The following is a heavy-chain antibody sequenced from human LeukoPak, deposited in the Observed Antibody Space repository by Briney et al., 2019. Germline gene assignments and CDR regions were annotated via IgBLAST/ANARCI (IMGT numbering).Heavy chain of an antibody. CDR1: GDSISSSSYY. CDR2: IYYSGST. D-gene: IGHD3-16*01. Sequence: PSETLSLTCTVPGDSISSSSYYWDWIRQPPGKGLEWIGYIYYSGSTNYNPSLKSRVIILVDTSKNQFSLKLSSVTAADTAVYYCARVFSIGGYFDYWGQGTLVTVSS. CDR3: ARVFSIGGYFDY. V-gene: IGHV4-61*05. J-gene: IGHJ4*02.